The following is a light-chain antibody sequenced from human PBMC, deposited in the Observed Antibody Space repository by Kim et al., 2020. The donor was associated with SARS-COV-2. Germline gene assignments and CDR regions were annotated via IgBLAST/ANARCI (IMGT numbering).Light chain of an antibody. CDR1: QSVSSY. CDR3: QQRSNWPPWT. V-gene: IGKV3-11*01. Sequence: SPGVRATLSCRASQSVSSYLAWYQQKPGQAPRLLIYDASNRATGIPARFSGSGSGTDFTLTISSLEPEDFAVYYCQQRSNWPPWTFGQGTKVDIK. J-gene: IGKJ1*01. CDR2: DAS.